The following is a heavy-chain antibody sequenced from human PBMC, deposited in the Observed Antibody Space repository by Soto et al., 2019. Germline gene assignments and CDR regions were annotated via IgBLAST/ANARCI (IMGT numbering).Heavy chain of an antibody. CDR1: GGSISSYY. D-gene: IGHD3-10*01. J-gene: IGHJ4*02. V-gene: IGHV4-59*08. CDR3: ARRYGRGFDY. Sequence: PSETLSLTCAVSGGSISSYYWSWIRQPPGKGLEWIGYIYYSGSTNYNPSLKSRVTISVDTSKNQFSLKLSSVTAADTAVYYCARRYGRGFDYGGQGTRVPVSS. CDR2: IYYSGST.